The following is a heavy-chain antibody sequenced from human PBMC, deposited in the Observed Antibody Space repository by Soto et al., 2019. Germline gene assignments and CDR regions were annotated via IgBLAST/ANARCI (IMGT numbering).Heavy chain of an antibody. CDR2: INQSGST. CDR3: ARNGSYYDFWSGHYSGGGMGV. J-gene: IGHJ6*02. CDR1: GCSFSGYY. Sequence: QVQLQQWGAGLLKPSETLSLTCAVNGCSFSGYYWTWIRQSPGKGLEWVGEINQSGSTKYKPSIKSQVTMSVDTSKDHFSLQLTSVTAAYTAVYYCARNGSYYDFWSGHYSGGGMGVWGQGTTVTVSS. D-gene: IGHD3-3*01. V-gene: IGHV4-34*01.